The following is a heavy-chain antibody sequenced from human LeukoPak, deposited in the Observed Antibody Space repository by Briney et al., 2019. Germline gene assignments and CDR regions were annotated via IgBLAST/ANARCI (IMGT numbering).Heavy chain of an antibody. V-gene: IGHV1-2*02. D-gene: IGHD3-10*01. CDR3: ARDAKYYASGSFPY. CDR2: INPNSGGT. Sequence: ASVKVSCKASGYTFTGYYMHWVRQAPGQGLEWLGWINPNSGGTNFAQKFQGRVTITRDTSVSTAYMELSRLRSDDTAVYYCARDAKYYASGSFPYWGQGTLVTVSS. J-gene: IGHJ4*02. CDR1: GYTFTGYY.